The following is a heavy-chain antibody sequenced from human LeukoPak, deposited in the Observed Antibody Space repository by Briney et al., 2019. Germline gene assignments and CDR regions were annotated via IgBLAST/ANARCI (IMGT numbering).Heavy chain of an antibody. V-gene: IGHV4-59*11. CDR1: GGSISSHY. D-gene: IGHD5-24*01. CDR3: ARDSMATFY. CDR2: IYYSGST. J-gene: IGHJ4*02. Sequence: SETLSLTCTVSGGSISSHYWSWIRQPPGKGLEWIGYIYYSGSTNYNPSLKSRVTISVDTSKNQFSLKLSSVTAADTAVYYCARDSMATFYWGQGTLVTVSS.